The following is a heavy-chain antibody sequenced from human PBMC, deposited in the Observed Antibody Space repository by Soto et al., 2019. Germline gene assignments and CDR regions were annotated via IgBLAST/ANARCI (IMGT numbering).Heavy chain of an antibody. CDR2: IYYSGST. CDR3: AREGITMVRGVIITEFSTGGMDV. CDR1: GGSVSIGSYY. Sequence: SETLSLTCTVSGGSVSIGSYYWSWIRQPPGKGLEWIGYIYYSGSTNYNPSLKSRFTISRDNAKNSLYLQMNSLRAEDTAVYYRAREGITMVRGVIITEFSTGGMDVWGQGTTVTVSS. V-gene: IGHV4-61*01. J-gene: IGHJ6*02. D-gene: IGHD3-10*01.